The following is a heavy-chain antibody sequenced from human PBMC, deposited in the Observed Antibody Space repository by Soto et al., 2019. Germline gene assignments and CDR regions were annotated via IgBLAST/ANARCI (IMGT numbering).Heavy chain of an antibody. CDR3: ARRSPRAGHIDP. V-gene: IGHV4-34*01. J-gene: IGHJ5*02. Sequence: PSETLSLTCAVYGGSFSGYYWTWIRQPPGTGLEWIGEINHSGSTNYNPSLKSRVTISVDTSKNQFSLKLSSVTAADTAVYYCARRSPRAGHIDPWGQGTRVTVSS. CDR1: GGSFSGYY. CDR2: INHSGST.